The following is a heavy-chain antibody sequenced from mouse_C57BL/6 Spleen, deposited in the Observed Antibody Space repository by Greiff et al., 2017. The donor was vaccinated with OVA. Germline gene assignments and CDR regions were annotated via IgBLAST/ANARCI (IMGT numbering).Heavy chain of an antibody. CDR1: GYTFTSYW. D-gene: IGHD2-5*01. V-gene: IGHV1-69*01. CDR2: IDPSDSYT. J-gene: IGHJ2*01. CDR3: ARLGYSKGYFDY. Sequence: QVQLQQPGAELVMPGASVKLSCKASGYTFTSYWMHWVKQRPGQGLEWIGEIDPSDSYTNYNQKFKGKSTLTVDKSSSTAYMQLSSLTSEDSAVYYGARLGYSKGYFDYWGQGTTLTVSS.